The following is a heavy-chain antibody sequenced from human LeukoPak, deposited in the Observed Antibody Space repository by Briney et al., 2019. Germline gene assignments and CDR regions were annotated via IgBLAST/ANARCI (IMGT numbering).Heavy chain of an antibody. CDR1: GFTFSNYM. J-gene: IGHJ4*02. CDR3: LRDLNWSLDQ. V-gene: IGHV3-74*01. CDR2: IKSDVITI. D-gene: IGHD1-20*01. Sequence: GGSLRLSCAASGFTFSNYMMHWVRQAPGKGLVWVSRIKSDVITITYADSVKGRFTISRDNAKNTLYLQMSSLRAEDTAVYYCLRDLNWSLDQWGQGTLVTVSS.